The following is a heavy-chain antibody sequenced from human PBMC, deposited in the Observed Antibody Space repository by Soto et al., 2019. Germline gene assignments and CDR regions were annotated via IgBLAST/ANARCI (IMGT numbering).Heavy chain of an antibody. CDR3: ARDRMGTYYGILTPNYYYYYGMDV. D-gene: IGHD3-9*01. Sequence: ASVKVSCKASGGTFSSYAISWVRQAPGQGLEWMGGIIPIFGTANYAQKFQGRVTITADESTSTAYMELSSLRSEDTAVYYCARDRMGTYYGILTPNYYYYYGMDVWGQGTTVTVSS. V-gene: IGHV1-69*13. CDR1: GGTFSSYA. J-gene: IGHJ6*02. CDR2: IIPIFGTA.